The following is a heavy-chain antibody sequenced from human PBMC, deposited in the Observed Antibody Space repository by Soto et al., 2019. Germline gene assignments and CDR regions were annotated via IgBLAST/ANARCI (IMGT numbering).Heavy chain of an antibody. Sequence: QVQLQESGPGLVKPSQTLSLTCNVSGDSISSGGHYWSWIRQPPGEGLEWIGYIDYRGSTNYNASLKSRLTISVDTSKNEFYLKLTSVTAADTAVYYCVRESAVTKYPLGFWGQGTLVTVSS. J-gene: IGHJ1*01. CDR2: IDYRGST. D-gene: IGHD4-4*01. V-gene: IGHV4-30-4*01. CDR1: GDSISSGGHY. CDR3: VRESAVTKYPLGF.